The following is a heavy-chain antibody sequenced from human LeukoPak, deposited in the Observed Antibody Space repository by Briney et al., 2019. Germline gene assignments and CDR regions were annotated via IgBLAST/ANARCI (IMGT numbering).Heavy chain of an antibody. J-gene: IGHJ6*02. Sequence: GGSLRLSCAASGFTFSSYDMHWVRQATGRGLEWVSAIGTAGDTYYPGSVKGRFTISRENAKNSLYLQMNSLRAGDTAVYYCARASPLRGSGYYYYGMDVWGQGTTVTVSS. CDR1: GFTFSSYD. CDR2: IGTAGDT. D-gene: IGHD3-10*01. CDR3: ARASPLRGSGYYYYGMDV. V-gene: IGHV3-13*01.